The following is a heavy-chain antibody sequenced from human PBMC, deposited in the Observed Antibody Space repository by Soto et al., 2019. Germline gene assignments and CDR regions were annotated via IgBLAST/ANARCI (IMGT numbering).Heavy chain of an antibody. V-gene: IGHV4-4*02. CDR2: IYHSGST. J-gene: IGHJ5*02. CDR3: ARTIVARRDHNNWFDP. CDR1: GGSISSSNW. Sequence: QVQLQESGPGLVKPSGTLSLTCAVSGGSISSSNWWSWVRQPPGKGLEWIGGIYHSGSTNYNPSLKSRITISVDKSKNQFSLKLSSVTAADTDVYYCARTIVARRDHNNWFDPWGQGTLVTVSS. D-gene: IGHD5-12*01.